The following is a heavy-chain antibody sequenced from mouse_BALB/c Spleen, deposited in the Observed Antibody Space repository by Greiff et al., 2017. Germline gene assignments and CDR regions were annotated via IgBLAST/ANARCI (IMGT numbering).Heavy chain of an antibody. D-gene: IGHD2-2*01. CDR1: GYSFTSYW. J-gene: IGHJ2*01. CDR3: ARGGGNDVLDY. CDR2: IDPANGNT. Sequence: VQLQQPGAVLVRPGASVQLSCKASGYSFTSYWMNWVKQRPEQGLEWIGSIDPANGNTKYDPKFQGKATLAADTSSNTAYLQLSSLTSEDTAVYYCARGGGNDVLDYWGQGTTLTVSS. V-gene: IGHV14-1*02.